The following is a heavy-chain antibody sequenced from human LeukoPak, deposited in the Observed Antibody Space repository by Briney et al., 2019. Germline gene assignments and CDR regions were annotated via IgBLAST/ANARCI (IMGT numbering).Heavy chain of an antibody. CDR3: ARGRGYRDYDRPLDY. CDR1: GFTVSSNY. V-gene: IGHV3-53*01. CDR2: ITSGGNT. D-gene: IGHD5-12*01. J-gene: IGHJ4*02. Sequence: VGSLRLSCAASGFTVSSNYMNWVRQAPGKGLEWVSVITSGGNTYYADSVKGRFTTSRDNSKNTLYVQMNSLRAEDTAIYYCARGRGYRDYDRPLDYWGQGTLVTVSS.